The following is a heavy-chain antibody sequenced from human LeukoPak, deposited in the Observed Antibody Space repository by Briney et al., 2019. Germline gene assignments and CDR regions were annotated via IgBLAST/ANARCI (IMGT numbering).Heavy chain of an antibody. CDR3: ARSTVSYYFDY. CDR2: VTSNGGAT. J-gene: IGHJ4*02. V-gene: IGHV3-64*01. CDR1: GFTFSTYA. D-gene: IGHD2-8*02. Sequence: PGGSLRLSCTASGFTFSTYAMHWVRQAPGKGLEYVSAVTSNGGATYYANSVKGRFTISRDKSKNTLYLQMGSLRPEDMAVYYCARSTVSYYFDYWGQGTLVTVSS.